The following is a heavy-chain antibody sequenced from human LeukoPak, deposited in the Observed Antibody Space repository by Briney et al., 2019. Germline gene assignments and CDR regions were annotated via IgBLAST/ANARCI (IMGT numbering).Heavy chain of an antibody. D-gene: IGHD5-18*01. V-gene: IGHV4-61*02. J-gene: IGHJ5*02. CDR3: ARDLYGYYWFDP. CDR1: GGSISSSSYY. CDR2: IYTSGSS. Sequence: SQTLSLTCTVSGGSISSSSYYWSWIRQPAGKGLEWIGRIYTSGSSNYNPSLKSRVTISVDTSKNQFSLKLSSVAAADTAVYYCARDLYGYYWFDPWGLGTLVTVSS.